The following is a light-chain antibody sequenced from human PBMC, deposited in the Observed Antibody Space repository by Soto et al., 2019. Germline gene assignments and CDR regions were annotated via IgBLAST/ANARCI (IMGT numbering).Light chain of an antibody. J-gene: IGKJ5*01. CDR1: QSVSSN. Sequence: EIVMTQSPATLSVSPGERATLSCRASQSVSSNLAWYQQKPGQAPRLLIYGASTRATDIPARFTGSGSGTEFTLPISSLQSEDFAVYYCQQYNNWPPTFGQGTRLEIK. V-gene: IGKV3-15*01. CDR3: QQYNNWPPT. CDR2: GAS.